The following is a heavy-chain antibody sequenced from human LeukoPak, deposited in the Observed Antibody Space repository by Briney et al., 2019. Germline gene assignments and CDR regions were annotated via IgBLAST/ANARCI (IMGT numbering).Heavy chain of an antibody. J-gene: IGHJ4*02. CDR2: INAGNGNT. V-gene: IGHV1-3*01. D-gene: IGHD5-18*01. Sequence: ASVKVSCKASGYTFTSYAMHWVRQAPGQRLEWMGWINAGNGNTKNSQKFQGRVTITRDTSASTAYMELSSLRSEDTAVYYCARGSSQLWPLDYWGQGTLVTVSS. CDR3: ARGSSQLWPLDY. CDR1: GYTFTSYA.